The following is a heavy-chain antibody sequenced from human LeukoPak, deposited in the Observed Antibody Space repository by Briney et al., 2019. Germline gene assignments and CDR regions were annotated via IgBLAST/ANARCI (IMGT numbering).Heavy chain of an antibody. CDR2: ISSGGSTI. V-gene: IGHV3-11*01. CDR3: ARGAAAGRCFDY. J-gene: IGHJ4*02. Sequence: GGSLRLSCAVSGFTFSDYYMSRIRQAPGKGLEWVSYISSGGSTISHADSVKGRFTISRDNAENSLYLQMNSLRAEDTAVYYCARGAAAGRCFDYWGQGTLVTVSS. D-gene: IGHD6-13*01. CDR1: GFTFSDYY.